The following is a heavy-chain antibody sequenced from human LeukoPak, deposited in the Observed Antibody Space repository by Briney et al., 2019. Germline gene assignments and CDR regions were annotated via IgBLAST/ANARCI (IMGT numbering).Heavy chain of an antibody. D-gene: IGHD5-24*01. Sequence: PGGSLRLSCAASGFIFSSYGMHWVRQAPGKGLERVAVIWYDGSNKYYADSVKGRFTISRDNSKNTLYLQMNSLRAEDTAVYYCAKDARWLQHYFDYWGQGTLVTVSS. CDR3: AKDARWLQHYFDY. J-gene: IGHJ4*02. CDR1: GFIFSSYG. CDR2: IWYDGSNK. V-gene: IGHV3-33*06.